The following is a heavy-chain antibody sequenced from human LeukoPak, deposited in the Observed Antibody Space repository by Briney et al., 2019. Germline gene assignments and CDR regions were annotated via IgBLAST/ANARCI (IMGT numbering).Heavy chain of an antibody. CDR3: ARERANYGGNYYYYYMDV. CDR1: GGSISSGSYY. Sequence: PSETLSLTCTVSGGSISSGSYYWSWIRQPAGKGLEWIGRIYTSGSTNYNPSLKSRVTISVDTSKNQFSLKLSSVTVADTAVYYCARERANYGGNYYYYYMDVWGKGTTVTVSS. J-gene: IGHJ6*03. V-gene: IGHV4-61*02. CDR2: IYTSGST. D-gene: IGHD4-23*01.